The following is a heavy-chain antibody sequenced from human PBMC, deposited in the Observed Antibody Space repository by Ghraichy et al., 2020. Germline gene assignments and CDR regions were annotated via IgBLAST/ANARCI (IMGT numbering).Heavy chain of an antibody. V-gene: IGHV4-59*01. CDR3: ARVVWEPPHAFDI. CDR2: IYYSGST. CDR1: GGSINSYY. D-gene: IGHD1-26*01. Sequence: SETLSLTCTVSGGSINSYYWSWIRQPPGKRLEWIGYIYYSGSTNYNPSLKRRVTISVDTSKNQFSLKLSSVTAADTAVYYCARVVWEPPHAFDIWGQGTLVTVSS. J-gene: IGHJ3*02.